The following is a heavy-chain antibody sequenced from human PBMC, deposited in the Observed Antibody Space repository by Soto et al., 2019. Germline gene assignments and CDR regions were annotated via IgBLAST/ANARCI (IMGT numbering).Heavy chain of an antibody. Sequence: QVQLVQSGAEVKKPGSSVKVSCKASGGTFSSYAISWVRQAPGQGLEWMGGIIPIFGTANYAQKFQGRVTITADESTSTAYMDLSSLRSEDTAVYYCARPHGYGYSDPLAYYYYGMDVWGQGTTVTVSS. V-gene: IGHV1-69*01. D-gene: IGHD5-18*01. CDR1: GGTFSSYA. J-gene: IGHJ6*01. CDR3: ARPHGYGYSDPLAYYYYGMDV. CDR2: IIPIFGTA.